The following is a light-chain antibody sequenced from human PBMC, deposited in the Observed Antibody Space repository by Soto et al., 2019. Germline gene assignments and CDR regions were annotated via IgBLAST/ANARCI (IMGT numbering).Light chain of an antibody. Sequence: ALQMTQSLSSLSASVGDRVPITCLASQGIRDDLGWYQQKPGKAPKLLIYGASSLQTGVPSRFSGSGSGTDFTLTIGSLQPEEFATYYCLQDYNYPWTFGQGTKVDIK. CDR2: GAS. CDR1: QGIRDD. CDR3: LQDYNYPWT. V-gene: IGKV1-6*01. J-gene: IGKJ1*01.